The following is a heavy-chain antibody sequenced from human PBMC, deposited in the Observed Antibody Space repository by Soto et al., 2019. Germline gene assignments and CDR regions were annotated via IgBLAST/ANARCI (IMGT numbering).Heavy chain of an antibody. J-gene: IGHJ5*01. CDR1: SVSVSNGLYY. V-gene: IGHV4-61*01. Sequence: QVQLQESGPGLVKPSETLSLTCTVSSVSVSNGLYYWNWVRQPPGKGLEWIGYVYVGGSTNYNPSLNSRVTVSIDTSKNQSSLRLNSVNAADTAVYYCARFQYSRDGYTEFFDSWGQGTLVTVSS. D-gene: IGHD3-22*01. CDR3: ARFQYSRDGYTEFFDS. CDR2: VYVGGST.